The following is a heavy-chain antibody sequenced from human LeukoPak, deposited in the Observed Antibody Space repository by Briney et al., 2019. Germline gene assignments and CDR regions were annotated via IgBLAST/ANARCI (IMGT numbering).Heavy chain of an antibody. J-gene: IGHJ4*02. Sequence: GGSLRLSCAASGFTFSSYAMSWVRQAPGKGLEWVSAISGSGGSTYYADSVKGWFTISRDNSKNTLYLQMNSLRAEDTAVYYCAKGGPYCTNGVCPNFDYWGQGTLVTVSS. CDR2: ISGSGGST. D-gene: IGHD2-8*01. V-gene: IGHV3-23*01. CDR3: AKGGPYCTNGVCPNFDY. CDR1: GFTFSSYA.